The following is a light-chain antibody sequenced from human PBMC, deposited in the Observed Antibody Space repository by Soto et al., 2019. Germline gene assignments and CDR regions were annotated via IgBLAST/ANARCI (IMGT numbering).Light chain of an antibody. V-gene: IGKV3D-15*01. Sequence: EIVLTQSPATLSVFPGERATLSCRASQSVNINLAWYQQKPGQAPRLLIYGASSRATGIPDRFSGSGSGTDFTLTISRLEPEDFAVYYCQQHNVWPATFGQGTKVDIK. CDR2: GAS. CDR1: QSVNIN. J-gene: IGKJ1*01. CDR3: QQHNVWPAT.